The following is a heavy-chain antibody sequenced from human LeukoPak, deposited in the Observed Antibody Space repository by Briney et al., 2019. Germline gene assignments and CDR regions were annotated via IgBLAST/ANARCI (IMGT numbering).Heavy chain of an antibody. J-gene: IGHJ4*02. V-gene: IGHV3-43*02. CDR1: GXTFHDYA. CDR3: AKASSGSSSRPVDY. CDR2: ISGDGGSA. D-gene: IGHD3-10*01. Sequence: PGGSLRLSCVASGXTFHDYAMSWVRQVPGKGLEWVSLISGDGGSASYAGSVKGRFTISRDNSKNSLYLQMNSLRTEDTAFYYCAKASSGSSSRPVDYWGQGTLVTVSS.